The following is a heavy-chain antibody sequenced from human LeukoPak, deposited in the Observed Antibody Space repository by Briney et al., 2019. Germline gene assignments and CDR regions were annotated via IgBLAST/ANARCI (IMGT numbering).Heavy chain of an antibody. CDR1: GFTLSDSA. CDR3: AAGSSVDCSRTSCPPTDY. CDR2: ISFDGTNK. V-gene: IGHV3-30-3*01. J-gene: IGHJ4*02. Sequence: GGSLRLSCAASGFTLSDSAMHWVREAPGKGREWVAVISFDGTNKYYADSVKGRFTISRDNSKNTVYVQMSSLRGDDSGVYYCAAGSSVDCSRTSCPPTDYWGQGTLVTVSS. D-gene: IGHD2-2*01.